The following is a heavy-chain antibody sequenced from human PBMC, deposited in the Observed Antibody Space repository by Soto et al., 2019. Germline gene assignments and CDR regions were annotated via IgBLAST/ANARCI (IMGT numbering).Heavy chain of an antibody. D-gene: IGHD2-15*01. Sequence: SETLSLTCTVSGGSISSYYWSWLRQPPGKGLEWIGYIYYSGSTNYNPSLKSRVTISVDTSKNQFSLKLSSVTAADTAVYYCARSYRRYCSGGSCYSYYYYYMDVWGKGTTVTV. CDR2: IYYSGST. V-gene: IGHV4-59*01. CDR1: GGSISSYY. CDR3: ARSYRRYCSGGSCYSYYYYYMDV. J-gene: IGHJ6*03.